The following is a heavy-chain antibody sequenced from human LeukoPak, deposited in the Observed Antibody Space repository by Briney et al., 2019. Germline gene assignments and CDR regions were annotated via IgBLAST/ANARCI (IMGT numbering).Heavy chain of an antibody. J-gene: IGHJ4*02. Sequence: GGSLRLSCAASGFTLSSYAMTWVRQAPGKGLEWVSDIGDSGATTYYADSVKGRFTISRDNSKNTLYLQISSLRAEDTAVYFCASFHYYGSGAYYLSYWGQGTLVTVSS. CDR3: ASFHYYGSGAYYLSY. D-gene: IGHD3-10*01. V-gene: IGHV3-23*01. CDR2: IGDSGATT. CDR1: GFTLSSYA.